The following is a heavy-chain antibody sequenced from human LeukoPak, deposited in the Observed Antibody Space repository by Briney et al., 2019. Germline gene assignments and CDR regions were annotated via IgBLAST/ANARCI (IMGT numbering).Heavy chain of an antibody. Sequence: ASVKVSCKVSGYTFTSYAISWVRQAPGQGLEWMGWINPNSGGAKYAQNFQGRVIMTTGTSISTAYMELSSLRSDDTAVYYCARSSPPTYYHFYYYMDVWGKGSTVTVSS. D-gene: IGHD6-13*01. V-gene: IGHV1-2*02. CDR2: INPNSGGA. CDR1: GYTFTSYA. CDR3: ARSSPPTYYHFYYYMDV. J-gene: IGHJ6*03.